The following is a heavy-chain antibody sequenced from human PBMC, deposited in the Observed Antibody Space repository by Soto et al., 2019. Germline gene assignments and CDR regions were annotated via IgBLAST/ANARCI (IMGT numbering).Heavy chain of an antibody. CDR2: TYYRSKWYY. J-gene: IGHJ4*02. Sequence: SQTLSLTCVISGDSVSIYSGAWNWIRQSPSRGLEWLGRTYYRSKWYYDYADSVKGRFTISRDSTKQTLYLQMNSLRPDDTAMYYCARDGVSSTEYTWNYGTYFDYWGQGALVTVSS. V-gene: IGHV6-1*01. D-gene: IGHD1-7*01. CDR1: GDSVSIYSGA. CDR3: ARDGVSSTEYTWNYGTYFDY.